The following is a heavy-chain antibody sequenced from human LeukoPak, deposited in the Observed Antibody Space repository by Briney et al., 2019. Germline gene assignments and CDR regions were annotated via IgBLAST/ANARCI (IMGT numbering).Heavy chain of an antibody. CDR1: GYTFTSYG. V-gene: IGHV1-18*01. Sequence: GASVKVSCKASGYTFTSYGISWVRQAPGQGLEWMGWISAYNGNTNYAQKLQGRVTMTTDTSTSTAYMELRSLRSDDTAVYYCARDLGVLRYFDTPRPQEHWGQGTLVTVSS. J-gene: IGHJ1*01. D-gene: IGHD3-9*01. CDR2: ISAYNGNT. CDR3: ARDLGVLRYFDTPRPQEH.